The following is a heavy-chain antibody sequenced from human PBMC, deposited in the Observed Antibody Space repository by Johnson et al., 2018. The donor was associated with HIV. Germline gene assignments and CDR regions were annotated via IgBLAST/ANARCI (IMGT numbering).Heavy chain of an antibody. D-gene: IGHD2-2*01. J-gene: IGHJ3*02. CDR1: GFTFSSYG. CDR3: AKDIPGPRSCTSCYAGAFDI. CDR2: ISYDGSNK. Sequence: QVQLVESGGGLVKPGRSLRLSCAASGFTFSSYGMHWVRQAPGKGLEWVAVISYDGSNKYYADSVKGRFTISRDNSKKTLYLQMNSLRAEDTAVYYCAKDIPGPRSCTSCYAGAFDIWGQGTMVTVSS. V-gene: IGHV3-30*18.